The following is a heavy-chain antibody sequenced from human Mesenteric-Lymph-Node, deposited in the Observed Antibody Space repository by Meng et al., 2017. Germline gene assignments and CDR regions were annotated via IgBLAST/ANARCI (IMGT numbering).Heavy chain of an antibody. Sequence: GESLKISCAASGFTFSNYVMHWVRQAPGKGLVWVSRISHDGKVTTYADSVKGRFTISRDNAKNSLYLQMNSLRAEDTAVYYCAKQAEYYDFWSGFVFDPWGQGTLVTVSS. V-gene: IGHV3-74*01. CDR1: GFTFSNYV. CDR3: AKQAEYYDFWSGFVFDP. J-gene: IGHJ5*02. CDR2: ISHDGKVT. D-gene: IGHD3-3*01.